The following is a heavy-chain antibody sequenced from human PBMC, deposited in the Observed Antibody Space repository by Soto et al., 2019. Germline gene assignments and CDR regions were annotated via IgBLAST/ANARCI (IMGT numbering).Heavy chain of an antibody. CDR1: GFTFSSYA. CDR2: ISGSGVST. J-gene: IGHJ5*01. V-gene: IGHV3-23*01. CDR3: AKDQLYIRGVIHNWLDS. D-gene: IGHD3-10*02. Sequence: GGSLRLSCAASGFTFSSYAMSWVRQAPGKGLEWVSTISGSGVSTCYVDSVKGRFTISRDNSKNMLYLQMSSLRAEDTALYYCAKDQLYIRGVIHNWLDSWGQGTLVTVSS.